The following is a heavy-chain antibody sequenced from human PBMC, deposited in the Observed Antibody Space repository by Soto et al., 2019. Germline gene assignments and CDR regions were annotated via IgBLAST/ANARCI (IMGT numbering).Heavy chain of an antibody. Sequence: QLTLKESGPTLVKPTQTLTLTCTFSGFSLTTSGVGVAWIRQTPGKALEWLTLIYWDDDKRYSPSLNRRLTIAKDTCNNQAVRPLTNRDTTDTARYYCARGRRPGDRRRWYFDLWGRGTLVSVSS. D-gene: IGHD3-16*01. V-gene: IGHV2-5*02. CDR3: ARGRRPGDRRRWYFDL. J-gene: IGHJ2*01. CDR2: IYWDDDK. CDR1: GFSLTTSGVG.